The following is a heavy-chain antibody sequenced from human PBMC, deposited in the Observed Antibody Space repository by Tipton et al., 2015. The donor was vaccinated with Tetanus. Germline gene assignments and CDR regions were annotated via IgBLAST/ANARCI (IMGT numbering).Heavy chain of an antibody. V-gene: IGHV4-59*02. Sequence: LRLSCTVSGDSVSGYYWSWIRQPPGKGLEWIGYVYYSGDTYYNPSLKSRVTISVDTSKNQFSLDLYSVTAADTAVYYCARDQGGGRVVRLNWFDPWGQGTLVTVSS. CDR1: GDSVSGYY. CDR3: ARDQGGGRVVRLNWFDP. CDR2: VYYSGDT. D-gene: IGHD6-6*01. J-gene: IGHJ5*02.